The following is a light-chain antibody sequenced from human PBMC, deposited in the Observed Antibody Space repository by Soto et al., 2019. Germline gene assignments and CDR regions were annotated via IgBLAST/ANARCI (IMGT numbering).Light chain of an antibody. CDR3: MQALQTPLT. CDR2: LGS. Sequence: DIVMTQSPLSLPVTPGEPASISCRSSQSLLHSNGYSYFDWYLQKPGQSPQLLIYLGSNRASGVXDXXSGSGSGTDFTLKISRVEAEDVGVYYCMQALQTPLTFGQGTRLEMK. J-gene: IGKJ5*01. V-gene: IGKV2-28*01. CDR1: QSLLHSNGYSY.